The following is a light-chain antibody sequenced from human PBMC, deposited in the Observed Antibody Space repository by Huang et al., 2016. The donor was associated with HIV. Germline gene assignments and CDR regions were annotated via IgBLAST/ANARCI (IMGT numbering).Light chain of an antibody. J-gene: IGKJ1*01. CDR1: QGISNS. CDR2: AAS. V-gene: IGKV1-NL1*01. Sequence: DIQMTQSPSSLPASVGDRVTITCRARQGISNSLAWYQQKPGKAPKLLLYAASKLERGVPSRFSGSASGTDYTLTISSLQPEDFATYYCQQYWSTPPATFGQGTKVEIK. CDR3: QQYWSTPPAT.